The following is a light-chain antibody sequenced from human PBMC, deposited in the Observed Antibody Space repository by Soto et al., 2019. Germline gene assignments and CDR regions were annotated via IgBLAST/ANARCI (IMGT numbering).Light chain of an antibody. J-gene: IGKJ4*01. Sequence: DIQMTQSPSSLSASVGDRVTIRCRASQSIRTYLNWYQQKPGKAPKLLIYGATTLQSGVSSTFSGSGSETDFTLTISSLQPDDFATYFCQQSDTTPLTFGGGTKVEIK. CDR2: GAT. CDR3: QQSDTTPLT. V-gene: IGKV1-39*01. CDR1: QSIRTY.